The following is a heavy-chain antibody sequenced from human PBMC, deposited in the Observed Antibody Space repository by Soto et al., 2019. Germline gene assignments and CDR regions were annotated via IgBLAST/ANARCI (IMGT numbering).Heavy chain of an antibody. CDR1: GFTVSSNY. J-gene: IGHJ4*02. D-gene: IGHD3-10*01. CDR2: IYTSGST. Sequence: EVQLVESGGGLVQPGGSLRLSCEASGFTVSSNYMSWVRQAPGKGLEWVSVIYTSGSTYYADSVKGRFTMSRHNSKNTLFLQLNSLRNDDTAVYYCARGLWFGQLYADCWGQGTLVTVSS. CDR3: ARGLWFGQLYADC. V-gene: IGHV3-53*04.